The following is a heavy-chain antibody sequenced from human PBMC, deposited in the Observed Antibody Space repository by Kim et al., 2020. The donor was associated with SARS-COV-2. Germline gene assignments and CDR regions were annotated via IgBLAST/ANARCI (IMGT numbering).Heavy chain of an antibody. D-gene: IGHD6-13*01. J-gene: IGHJ4*02. CDR3: ARGGVTAAATDFDI. Sequence: GGSLRLSCAASGFTFSSYGMHWVRQAPGKGLEWVALIWFDGDNKYYAQSLKGRVTISRDNSKNILYLQMNSLRPEDTAVYYCARGGVTAAATDFDIWGQGTLVTVSS. CDR1: GFTFSSYG. CDR2: IWFDGDNK. V-gene: IGHV3-33*01.